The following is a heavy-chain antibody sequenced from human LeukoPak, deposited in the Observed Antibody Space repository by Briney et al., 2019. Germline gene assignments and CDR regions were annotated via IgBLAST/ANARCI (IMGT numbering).Heavy chain of an antibody. J-gene: IGHJ4*02. D-gene: IGHD1-26*01. CDR1: GGSISSNIYY. CDR3: ARADPVYSGSSGFDS. Sequence: SETLSLTCTVSGGSISSNIYYWGWIRQPPGKGLEWIGSIYYTGNTYYNSSLKSRVTISVDTSKNQFSLQLNSVTPEDTAVYYCARADPVYSGSSGFDSWGQGTLVTVSS. CDR2: IYYTGNT. V-gene: IGHV4-39*01.